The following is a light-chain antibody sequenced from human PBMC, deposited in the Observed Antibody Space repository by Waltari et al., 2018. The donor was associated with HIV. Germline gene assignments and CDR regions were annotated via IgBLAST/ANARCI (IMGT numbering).Light chain of an antibody. CDR3: QSYDSGSSGSV. CDR1: SPNHGARYA. Sequence: QSVLTQPPSVSGAPGQRGTIPSTGTSPNHGARYARPWYQQLPGTAPKLLMYGNNNRASGVPDRFSGSKFGPSASLAITGLQAEDEAYYYCQSYDSGSSGSVFGGGTKLTVL. CDR2: GNN. V-gene: IGLV1-40*01. J-gene: IGLJ2*01.